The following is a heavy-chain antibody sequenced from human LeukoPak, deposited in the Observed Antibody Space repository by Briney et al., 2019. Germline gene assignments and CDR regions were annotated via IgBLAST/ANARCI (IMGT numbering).Heavy chain of an antibody. V-gene: IGHV3-53*01. CDR3: ARDRSYFDY. J-gene: IGHJ4*02. CDR1: GFTVSSNY. CDR2: IYSGGST. Sequence: PGGPLRLSWPASGFTVSSNYMSWVRQAPGKGLEWVSVIYSGGSTYYADSVKGRFTISRDNSKNTLYLQMNSLRAEDTAVYYCARDRSYFDYWGQGALVTVSS.